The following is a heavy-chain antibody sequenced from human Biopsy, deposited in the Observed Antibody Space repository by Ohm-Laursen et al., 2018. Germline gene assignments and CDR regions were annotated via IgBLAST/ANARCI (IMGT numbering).Heavy chain of an antibody. CDR2: ITWNSGSI. Sequence: SLRLSCSAAGFTFDDYAMHWVRQAPGKGLEWVSGITWNSGSIGYADSVKGRFSIFRDNAKHSLYLQMNSLRAEDTALYYCAKDLGQVTAAIGYWGQGTLVTVSS. D-gene: IGHD2-21*02. J-gene: IGHJ4*02. V-gene: IGHV3-9*01. CDR3: AKDLGQVTAAIGY. CDR1: GFTFDDYA.